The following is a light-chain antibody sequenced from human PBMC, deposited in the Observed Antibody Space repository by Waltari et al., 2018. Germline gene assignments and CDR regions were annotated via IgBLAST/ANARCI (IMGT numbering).Light chain of an antibody. CDR3: QQYSSSPFT. J-gene: IGKJ3*01. Sequence: DIVLTQSPGTLSLSPGERATLSCRASQSVTNNYLAWYQQKPGQAPRLLIYGASSRATGIPDRLSGSGSGTDFTLTISRLEPDDFAVYYCQQYSSSPFTFGPGTRVDIK. V-gene: IGKV3-20*01. CDR1: QSVTNNY. CDR2: GAS.